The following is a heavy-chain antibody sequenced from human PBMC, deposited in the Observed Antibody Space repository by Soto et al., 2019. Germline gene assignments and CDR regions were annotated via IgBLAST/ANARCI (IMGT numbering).Heavy chain of an antibody. D-gene: IGHD2-15*01. Sequence: EVRLSESGGGLVQPGESLRLSCAASGFNFSIYSVIWVRQAPGKGLEWVSGISATTGNTYYTNSVKGRFTISRDNFENTLFLQMNNLRAEDTALYYCAIDSDGGYWGQGTLVTVSS. CDR3: AIDSDGGY. V-gene: IGHV3-23*01. J-gene: IGHJ4*02. CDR1: GFNFSIYS. CDR2: ISATTGNT.